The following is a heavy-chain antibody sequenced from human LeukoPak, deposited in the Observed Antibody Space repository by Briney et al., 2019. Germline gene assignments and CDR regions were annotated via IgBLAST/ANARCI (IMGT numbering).Heavy chain of an antibody. CDR3: ARGGGYSGYVYDAFDI. J-gene: IGHJ3*02. CDR1: GFTFSSYG. D-gene: IGHD5-12*01. CDR2: IRYDGSNK. V-gene: IGHV3-30*02. Sequence: GGSLRLSCAASGFTFSSYGMHWVRQAPGKGLEWVAFIRYDGSNKYYADSVKGRFTISRDNSKNTLYLQMNSLRAEDTAVYYCARGGGYSGYVYDAFDIWGQGTMVTVSS.